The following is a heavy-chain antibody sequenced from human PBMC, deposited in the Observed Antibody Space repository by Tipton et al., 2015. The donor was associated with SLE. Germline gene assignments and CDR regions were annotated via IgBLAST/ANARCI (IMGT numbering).Heavy chain of an antibody. Sequence: TLSLTCTVSGDSITNTNYYWDWIRQPPGKGLEWIASIHYSGSTYYHPSLKSRVTMSVHTSKNQFSLNLSSVTATDTAIYYCARHDYYDCSGPEVDYWGQGALVTVSS. V-gene: IGHV4-39*01. CDR1: GDSITNTNYY. CDR3: ARHDYYDCSGPEVDY. J-gene: IGHJ4*02. CDR2: IHYSGST. D-gene: IGHD3-22*01.